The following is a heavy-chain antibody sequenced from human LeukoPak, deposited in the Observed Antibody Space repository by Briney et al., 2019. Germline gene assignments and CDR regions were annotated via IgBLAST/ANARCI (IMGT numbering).Heavy chain of an antibody. D-gene: IGHD3-3*01. CDR3: AKIFGSFDY. CDR2: ISGSGGST. CDR1: GFTFSSYG. Sequence: GGSLRLSCAASGFTFSSYGMHWVRPAPGKGLEWVSAISGSGGSTYYADSVKGRFTISRDNSKNTLYLQMNSLRAEDTAVYYCAKIFGSFDYWGQGTLVTVSS. J-gene: IGHJ4*02. V-gene: IGHV3-23*01.